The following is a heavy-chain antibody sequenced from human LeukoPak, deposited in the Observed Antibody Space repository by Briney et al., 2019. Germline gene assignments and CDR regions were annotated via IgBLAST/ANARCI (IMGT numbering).Heavy chain of an antibody. CDR2: VTGGGTT. J-gene: IGHJ4*02. CDR1: GFTFCGFA. Sequence: GGSLRLSCAASGFTFCGFAMHWVRQAPVRGLEWVSLVTGGGTTYYADSVRGRFTISRDNSKNSLYLQVNTLRTEDTAFYYCAKDTGSGWDFDSWGQGTLVTVSS. V-gene: IGHV3-43*02. CDR3: AKDTGSGWDFDS. D-gene: IGHD6-19*01.